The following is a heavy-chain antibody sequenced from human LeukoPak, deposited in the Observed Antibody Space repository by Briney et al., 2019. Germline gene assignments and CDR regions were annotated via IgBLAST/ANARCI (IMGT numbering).Heavy chain of an antibody. J-gene: IGHJ6*02. CDR2: IIPILGIA. CDR3: ARAYCSSTSCSYCYGMDV. V-gene: IGHV1-69*04. CDR1: GGTFSSYA. D-gene: IGHD2-2*01. Sequence: SVKVSCKASGGTFSSYAISWVRQAPGQGLEWMGRIIPILGIANYAQKFQGRVTITADKSTSTAYMELSSLRSEDTAVYYCARAYCSSTSCSYCYGMDVWGQGTTVTVSS.